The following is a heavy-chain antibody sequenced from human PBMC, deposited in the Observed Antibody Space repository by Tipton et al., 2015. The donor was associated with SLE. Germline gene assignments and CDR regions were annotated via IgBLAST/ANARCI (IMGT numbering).Heavy chain of an antibody. V-gene: IGHV4-61*02. CDR1: GDSISSGSYY. J-gene: IGHJ4*02. CDR3: ARGLTQSPDY. CDR2: IYSYGTT. D-gene: IGHD2-15*01. Sequence: TLSLTCTVSGDSISSGSYYWNWLRQPAGKGLEWIGRIYSYGTTNYNSSLKSRVTISVDMSQNQVSLKLSSVTAADTAVYYCARGLTQSPDYWGQGTLVTVSS.